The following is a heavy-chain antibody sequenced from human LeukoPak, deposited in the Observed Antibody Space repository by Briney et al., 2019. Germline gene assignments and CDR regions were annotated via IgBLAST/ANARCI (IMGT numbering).Heavy chain of an antibody. V-gene: IGHV4-39*01. D-gene: IGHD3-9*01. J-gene: IGHJ3*02. CDR1: GGSISSGPYY. CDR3: ARQDILTGYAFDI. Sequence: SETLSLTCTVSGGSISSGPYYWGWIRQPPGKGLEWIGNIYYGENTYYNPSLKSRVTISIDTSKNQFYLKLSSVTAADTAVYYCARQDILTGYAFDIWGQGTMVTVSS. CDR2: IYYGENT.